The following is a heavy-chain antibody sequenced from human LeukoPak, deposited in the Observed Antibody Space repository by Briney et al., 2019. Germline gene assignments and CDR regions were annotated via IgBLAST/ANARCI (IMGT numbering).Heavy chain of an antibody. CDR1: GGSISSSSYC. J-gene: IGHJ4*02. D-gene: IGHD6-19*01. CDR3: ARQPSSGPPLDY. Sequence: PSETLSLTCTVSGGSISSSSYCWGWIRQPPGKGLEWIGSIYYSGSTYYNPSLKSRVTISVDTSKNQFSLKLSSVTAADTAVYYCARQPSSGPPLDYWGQGTLVTVSS. CDR2: IYYSGST. V-gene: IGHV4-39*01.